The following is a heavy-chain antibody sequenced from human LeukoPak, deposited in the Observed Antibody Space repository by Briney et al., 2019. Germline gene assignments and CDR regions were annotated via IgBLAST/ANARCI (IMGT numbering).Heavy chain of an antibody. CDR2: IIPSFGPA. CDR1: GGIFSSYA. V-gene: IGHV1-69*05. J-gene: IGHJ3*02. D-gene: IGHD4-23*01. Sequence: ASVKVSCMGSGGIFSSYAISGVRQAAGQGLEWMGGIIPSFGPANYAQKFQGRVTITTDESTSTAYMELSSLRSEDTAVYYCARDLDDYGGNSVDAFDIWGQGTMVTVSS. CDR3: ARDLDDYGGNSVDAFDI.